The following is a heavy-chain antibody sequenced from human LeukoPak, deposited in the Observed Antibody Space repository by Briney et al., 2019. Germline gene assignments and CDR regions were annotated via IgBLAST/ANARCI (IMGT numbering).Heavy chain of an antibody. V-gene: IGHV3-23*01. CDR2: ISGSGGST. CDR3: AKGPPHYYDSSGYLGRSAFDI. Sequence: GGSLRLSCAASGFTFSSYAMSWVRQAPGKGLEWVSAISGSGGSTYYADSVKGRFTISRDNSKNTLYPQMNSLRAEDTAVYYCAKGPPHYYDSSGYLGRSAFDIWGQGTMVTVSS. J-gene: IGHJ3*02. CDR1: GFTFSSYA. D-gene: IGHD3-22*01.